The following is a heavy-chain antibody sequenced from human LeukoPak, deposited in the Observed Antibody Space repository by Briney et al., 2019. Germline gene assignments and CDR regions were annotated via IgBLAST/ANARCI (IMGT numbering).Heavy chain of an antibody. CDR2: ISYSGTT. D-gene: IGHD1-26*01. J-gene: IGHJ4*02. CDR3: ATTGELLGVQYFDY. V-gene: IGHV4-59*02. CDR1: GGSVSSYF. Sequence: SETLSLTCTVAGGSVSSYFWSWIRQPPGKGLEWIGYISYSGTTNYNPSLKSRVTISLDTSKNQFSLKLSSVTAADTAIYYCATTGELLGVQYFDYWGRGTLATVSS.